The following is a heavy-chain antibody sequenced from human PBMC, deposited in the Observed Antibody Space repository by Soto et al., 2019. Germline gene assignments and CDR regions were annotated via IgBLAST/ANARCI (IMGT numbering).Heavy chain of an antibody. CDR2: LIPIFGTA. V-gene: IGHV1-69*06. D-gene: IGHD3-22*01. CDR3: AGHGYYYDSSGYGLFDY. Sequence: SVKVSSKVSGGHFSSYAISCVRQAPGQGLEWMGGLIPIFGTANNAKKFQGRVTITADKSMSTAYMKRRSLKYEDTDLYSRAGHGYYYDSSGYGLFDYWGQGTLVTVSS. CDR1: GGHFSSYA. J-gene: IGHJ4*02.